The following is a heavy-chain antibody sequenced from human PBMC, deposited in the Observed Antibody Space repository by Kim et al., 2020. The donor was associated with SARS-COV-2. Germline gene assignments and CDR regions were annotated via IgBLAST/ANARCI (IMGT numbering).Heavy chain of an antibody. CDR1: GFTFSSYA. CDR3: ARDLGSSSWYGSHYFDY. J-gene: IGHJ4*02. Sequence: GGSLRLSCAASGFTFSSYAMHWVRQAPGKGLEWVAVISYDGSNKYYADSVKGRFTISRDNSKNTLYLQMNSLRAEDTAVYYCARDLGSSSWYGSHYFDYWGQGTLVTVSS. D-gene: IGHD6-13*01. CDR2: ISYDGSNK. V-gene: IGHV3-30-3*01.